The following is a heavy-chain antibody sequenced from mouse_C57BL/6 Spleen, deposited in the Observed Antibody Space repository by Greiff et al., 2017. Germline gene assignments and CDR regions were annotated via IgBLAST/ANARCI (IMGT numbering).Heavy chain of an antibody. CDR1: GFSLSTSGMG. D-gene: IGHD2-4*01. CDR2: IYWDDDK. V-gene: IGHV8-12*01. J-gene: IGHJ2*01. Sequence: QVTLKECGPGILQSSQTLSLTCSFSGFSLSTSGMGVSWIRQPSGKGLEWLAHIYWDDDKRYNPSLKSRLTISKDTSRNQVFLKITSVDTADTATYYCASYDYDEYYFDYWGQGTTLTVSS. CDR3: ASYDYDEYYFDY.